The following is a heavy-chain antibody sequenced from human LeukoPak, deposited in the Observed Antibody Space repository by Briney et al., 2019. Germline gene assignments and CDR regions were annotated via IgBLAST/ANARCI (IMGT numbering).Heavy chain of an antibody. J-gene: IGHJ4*02. Sequence: GGSLRLSCAASGFTFSSYSMSWVRQPPGKGLEWVSGINWNGGSTGYADSVKGRFTISRDNAKNSLYLQMNSLRAEDTALYYCARAGRPYYYGSGIDYWGQGTLVTVSS. CDR1: GFTFSSYS. V-gene: IGHV3-20*04. CDR2: INWNGGST. CDR3: ARAGRPYYYGSGIDY. D-gene: IGHD3-10*01.